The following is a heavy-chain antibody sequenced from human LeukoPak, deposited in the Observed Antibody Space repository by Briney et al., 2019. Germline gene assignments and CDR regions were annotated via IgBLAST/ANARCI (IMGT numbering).Heavy chain of an antibody. CDR2: INPNSGGT. CDR3: ARVLFYSSGNKSNRVDY. D-gene: IGHD6-19*01. J-gene: IGHJ4*02. CDR1: GYTFTGYY. V-gene: IGHV1-2*02. Sequence: ASVKVSCKTSGYTFTGYYMHWVRQAPGQGLEWMGWINPNSGGTNYAQKFQGRVTMTRDTSISTAYMELSRLRSDDTAVYYCARVLFYSSGNKSNRVDYWGQGTLVTVSS.